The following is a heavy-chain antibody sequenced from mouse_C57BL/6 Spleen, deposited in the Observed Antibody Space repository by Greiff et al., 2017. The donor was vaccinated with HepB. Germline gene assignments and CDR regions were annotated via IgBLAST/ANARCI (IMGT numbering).Heavy chain of an antibody. V-gene: IGHV5-4*03. CDR2: ISDGGSYT. CDR1: GFTFSSYA. D-gene: IGHD2-5*01. Sequence: EVKVVESGGGLVKPGGSLKLSCAASGFTFSSYAMSWVRQTPEKRLEWVATISDGGSYTYYPDNVKGRFTISRGNAKNNLYLQMSHLKSEDTAMYYCARAYSNLAWFAYWGQGTLVTVSA. CDR3: ARAYSNLAWFAY. J-gene: IGHJ3*01.